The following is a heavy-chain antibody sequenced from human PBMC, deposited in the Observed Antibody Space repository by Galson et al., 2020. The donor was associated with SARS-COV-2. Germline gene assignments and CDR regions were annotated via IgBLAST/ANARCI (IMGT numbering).Heavy chain of an antibody. CDR2: ISWNSGNI. Sequence: QLGESLKISCAASGFSFDDYAMHWVRQAPGKGLEWVSGISWNSGNIGYADSVRGRFTISRDNAKNSLYLQMSSLKPEDTALYYCAKDVAVVWLGESYFDYWGQGTLVTVSS. CDR3: AKDVAVVWLGESYFDY. CDR1: GFSFDDYA. J-gene: IGHJ4*02. V-gene: IGHV3-9*01. D-gene: IGHD3-10*01.